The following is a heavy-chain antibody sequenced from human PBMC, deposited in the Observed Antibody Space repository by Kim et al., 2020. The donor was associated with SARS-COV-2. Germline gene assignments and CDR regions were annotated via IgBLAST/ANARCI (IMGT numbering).Heavy chain of an antibody. V-gene: IGHV3-13*04. D-gene: IGHD1-20*01. CDR2: IGTTADT. J-gene: IGHJ2*01. CDR3: ARGPIEEGIRATKGYFDL. Sequence: GGSLRLSCAASGFTFSSYDMHWVRQGTEKGLEWVSSIGTTADTYYPDSVKDRFTISRENAKDSFYLQMNSLRAEDTAVYYCARGPIEEGIRATKGYFDLWGRGTVVTVSS. CDR1: GFTFSSYD.